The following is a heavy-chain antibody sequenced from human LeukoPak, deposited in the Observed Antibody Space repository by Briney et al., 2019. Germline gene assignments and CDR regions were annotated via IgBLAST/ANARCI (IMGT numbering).Heavy chain of an antibody. J-gene: IGHJ4*02. V-gene: IGHV5-51*01. Sequence: GESLKISCKGSGYSFTSYWIGWVRQMPGKGLEWMGIIYPGDSDTRYSPSFQGQVTISADKSISTAYLQWSSLKASDTAMYYCARTRVKWETRLFDYGGQETLATSPQ. CDR1: GYSFTSYW. CDR2: IYPGDSDT. CDR3: ARTRVKWETRLFDY. D-gene: IGHD1-26*01.